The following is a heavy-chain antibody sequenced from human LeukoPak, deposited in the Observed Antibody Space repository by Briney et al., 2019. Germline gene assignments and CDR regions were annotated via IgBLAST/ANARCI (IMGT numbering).Heavy chain of an antibody. CDR3: TRRGGSSSSDWFDP. D-gene: IGHD6-6*01. CDR1: GGSISNYY. J-gene: IGHJ5*02. CDR2: VYYTGST. V-gene: IGHV4-59*08. Sequence: AETQSLTCTVSGGSISNYYWSWIRQPPGKGLEWIGYVYYTGSTSYNPSLKSRLTISGDTSKNQFSLTLSSVTAADTAVYYCTRRGGSSSSDWFDPWGQGTLVIVSS.